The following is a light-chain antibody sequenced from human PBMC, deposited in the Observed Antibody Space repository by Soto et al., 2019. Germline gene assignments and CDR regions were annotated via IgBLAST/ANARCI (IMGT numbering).Light chain of an antibody. V-gene: IGKV3-11*01. CDR2: DAS. Sequence: EIVLTQSPATLSLSRGERATLSCRASQSVSSYLAWYQQKPGQAPRLLIYDASNRASGIPARFSGSGSGTDFTLTISSLEPVDFAVYYCQQRSNWLTFGGGTKVEIK. J-gene: IGKJ4*01. CDR3: QQRSNWLT. CDR1: QSVSSY.